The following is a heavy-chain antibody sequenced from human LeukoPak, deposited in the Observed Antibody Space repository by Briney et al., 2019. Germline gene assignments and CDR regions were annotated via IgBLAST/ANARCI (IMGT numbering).Heavy chain of an antibody. CDR2: IYYSGST. D-gene: IGHD6-19*01. V-gene: IGHV4-39*01. CDR1: GGSISGSSYY. Sequence: SETLSLTCTVSGGSISGSSYYWGWIRQPPGKGLEWIGSIYYSGSTYYNSSLKSRVTISVDTSKNQFSLKLSSVTAADTAVYYCAREGWSPYFDYWGQGTLVTVSS. J-gene: IGHJ4*02. CDR3: AREGWSPYFDY.